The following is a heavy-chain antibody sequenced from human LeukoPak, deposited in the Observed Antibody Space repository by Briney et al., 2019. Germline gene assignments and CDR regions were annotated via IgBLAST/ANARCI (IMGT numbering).Heavy chain of an antibody. CDR2: ISGSGGST. D-gene: IGHD5-18*01. Sequence: GGSLRLSCAASGFTFSSYAMSWVRQAPGKGLEWVSAISGSGGSTYYADSVKGRLTISRDNSKNTLYLQMNSLRAEDTAVYYCAKDDSHYYYGMDVWGQGTTVTVSS. CDR1: GFTFSSYA. CDR3: AKDDSHYYYGMDV. J-gene: IGHJ6*02. V-gene: IGHV3-23*01.